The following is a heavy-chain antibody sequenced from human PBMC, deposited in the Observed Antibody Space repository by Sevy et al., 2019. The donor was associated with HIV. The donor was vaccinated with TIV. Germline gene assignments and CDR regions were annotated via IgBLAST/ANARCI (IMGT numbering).Heavy chain of an antibody. J-gene: IGHJ4*02. CDR3: ARDRGTPPIAILYHFDH. CDR1: GFTLSHRA. V-gene: IGHV3-30-3*01. Sequence: GGSLRLSCRASGFTLSHRALHWVRQTPGKGLEWVAAISYDGGDKYYADSVEGRFTIQRANSENTLYLQMTSLTTEDTAVYFCARDRGTPPIAILYHFDHWGQGTLVTVSS. D-gene: IGHD2-21*01. CDR2: ISYDGGDK.